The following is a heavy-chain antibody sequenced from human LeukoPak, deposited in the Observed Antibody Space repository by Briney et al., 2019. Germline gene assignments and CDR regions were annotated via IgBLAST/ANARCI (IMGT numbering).Heavy chain of an antibody. D-gene: IGHD5-24*01. CDR1: GFTFSSYD. V-gene: IGHV3-13*01. CDR2: IGTAGDT. J-gene: IGHJ4*02. Sequence: GGSLRLSCAASGFTFSSYDMHWVRHATGKGLEWVSAIGTAGDTYYPGSVKGRFTISRDNAKNSLYLQMNSLRAEDTAVYYCARRGDGYNSAIDYWGQGTLVTVSS. CDR3: ARRGDGYNSAIDY.